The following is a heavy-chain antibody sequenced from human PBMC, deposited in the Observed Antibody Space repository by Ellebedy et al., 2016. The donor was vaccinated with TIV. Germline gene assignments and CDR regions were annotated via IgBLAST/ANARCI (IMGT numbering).Heavy chain of an antibody. CDR2: ITGSNTHT. CDR3: ATEPTCGSWFGVGSFDF. D-gene: IGHD3-10*01. CDR1: GFTFTNYD. J-gene: IGHJ3*01. V-gene: IGHV3-21*01. Sequence: GESLKISCAASGFTFTNYDMHWVRQAPGAGLEWVSSITGSNTHTFYAASVKGRFTISRDNAKESLYLEMNSLRVEETAVYYCATEPTCGSWFGVGSFDFWGQGTMVTVSS.